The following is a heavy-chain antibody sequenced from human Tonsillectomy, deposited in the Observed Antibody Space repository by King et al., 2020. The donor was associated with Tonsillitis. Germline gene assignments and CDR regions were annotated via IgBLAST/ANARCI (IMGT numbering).Heavy chain of an antibody. Sequence: VQLVESGGGVVQPGRSLRLSCAASGFIFSSYGMHWVRQAPGKGLEWVAVIWYDGSNKYYADSVKGRFTISRDNSKNTLYLQMNSLRAEDTAVYYCASPRYYGSGIGSGMDVWGQGTTVTVSS. D-gene: IGHD3-10*01. CDR1: GFIFSSYG. CDR3: ASPRYYGSGIGSGMDV. J-gene: IGHJ6*02. CDR2: IWYDGSNK. V-gene: IGHV3-33*01.